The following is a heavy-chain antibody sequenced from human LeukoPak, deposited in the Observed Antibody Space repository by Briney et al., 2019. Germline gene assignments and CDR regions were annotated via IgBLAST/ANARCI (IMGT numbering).Heavy chain of an antibody. CDR1: GGSVSGYY. CDR3: ARARSLIVVVPAARHNWFDP. V-gene: IGHV4-34*01. CDR2: INHSGST. D-gene: IGHD2-2*01. J-gene: IGHJ5*02. Sequence: SETLSLTCAVYGGSVSGYYWSWNRQPPGKGLEWIGEINHSGSTNYNPSLKSRVTISVDTSKNQFSLKLSSVTAADTAVYYCARARSLIVVVPAARHNWFDPWGQGTLVTVSS.